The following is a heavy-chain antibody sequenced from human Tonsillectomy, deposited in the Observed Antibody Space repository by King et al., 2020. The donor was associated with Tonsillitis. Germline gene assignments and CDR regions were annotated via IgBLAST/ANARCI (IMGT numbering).Heavy chain of an antibody. CDR2: IYYIGTT. CDR3: AGGRWLQLGVYFDF. J-gene: IGHJ4*02. D-gene: IGHD5-24*01. CDR1: GGSIGSYY. Sequence: VQLQESGPGLVKPSETLSPTCTVSGGSIGSYYWSWIRQPPGKGLEGIGYIYYIGTTNYNPSLKSRFTISIDTSKKQFSLKLSCVTAADTAVYYCAGGRWLQLGVYFDFWGQGAPVTVSS. V-gene: IGHV4-59*08.